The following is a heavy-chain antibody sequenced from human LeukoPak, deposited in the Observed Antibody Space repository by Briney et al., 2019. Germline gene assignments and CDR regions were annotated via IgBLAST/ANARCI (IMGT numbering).Heavy chain of an antibody. CDR1: GYTFTGYY. CDR2: INPNSGGT. J-gene: IGHJ5*02. D-gene: IGHD6-13*01. Sequence: GASVKVSCKASGYTFTGYYMHWVRQAPGQGLEWMGWINPNSGGTNYAQKFQGRVTMTRDTSISTAYMELSRLRSDDTAVYYCARDRAGIAGKNWFDPWGQGTLVTVSS. V-gene: IGHV1-2*02. CDR3: ARDRAGIAGKNWFDP.